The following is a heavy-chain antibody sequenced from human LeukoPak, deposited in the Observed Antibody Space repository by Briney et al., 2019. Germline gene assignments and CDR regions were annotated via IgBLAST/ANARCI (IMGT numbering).Heavy chain of an antibody. J-gene: IGHJ4*02. CDR3: AKMSGAYCSGGTCYVDF. CDR1: GFTFSSYA. Sequence: GGSLRLSCTASGFTFSSYAMSWVRQAPGKGLEGVSAISGSGGGTYYTVSVKGRFTISRDNSNNTLNLQMNSLRAEDTAVYYCAKMSGAYCSGGTCYVDFWGLGTLVTVSS. D-gene: IGHD2-15*01. CDR2: ISGSGGGT. V-gene: IGHV3-23*01.